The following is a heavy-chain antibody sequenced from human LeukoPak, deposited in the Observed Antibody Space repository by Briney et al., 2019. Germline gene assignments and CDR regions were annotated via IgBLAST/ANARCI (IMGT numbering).Heavy chain of an antibody. J-gene: IGHJ4*02. CDR2: INWNGDRT. D-gene: IGHD3-16*02. CDR1: GFTFHDYD. CDR3: ARVTATTQYDYVWGSYRQHVFDY. Sequence: GGSLRLSCAASGFTFHDYDMSWVRQSPGKGLEWVSGINWNGDRTGYADSVKGRFTISRDNAKKSLYLQMNNLRAEDTAVYYCARVTATTQYDYVWGSYRQHVFDYWGQGTLVTVSS. V-gene: IGHV3-20*04.